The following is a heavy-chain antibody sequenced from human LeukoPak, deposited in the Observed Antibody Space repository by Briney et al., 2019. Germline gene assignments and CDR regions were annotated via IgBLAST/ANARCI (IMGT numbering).Heavy chain of an antibody. D-gene: IGHD3-16*01. CDR3: AKDGDYRGDYFDY. J-gene: IGHJ4*02. Sequence: GGSLRLSCAASGFTFSSYWMSWVRQAPGKGLEWVANIKQDGSEKYYVDSVKGRFTISRDNAKNSLYLQMNSLRAEDTALYYCAKDGDYRGDYFDYWGQGTLVTVSS. V-gene: IGHV3-7*03. CDR2: IKQDGSEK. CDR1: GFTFSSYW.